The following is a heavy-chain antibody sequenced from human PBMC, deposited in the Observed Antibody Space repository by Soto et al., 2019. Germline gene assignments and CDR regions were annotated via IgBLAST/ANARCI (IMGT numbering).Heavy chain of an antibody. V-gene: IGHV3-33*01. CDR3: ARGEAVRYYYYGMDV. Sequence: GGSLRLSCAASGFTFSSYGMHWVRQAPGKGLEWVAVIWYDGSNKYYADSVKGRFTISRDNSKNKLYLQMNSLRAEDTAVYYCARGEAVRYYYYGMDVWGQGTTVTVSS. CDR1: GFTFSSYG. D-gene: IGHD1-26*01. CDR2: IWYDGSNK. J-gene: IGHJ6*02.